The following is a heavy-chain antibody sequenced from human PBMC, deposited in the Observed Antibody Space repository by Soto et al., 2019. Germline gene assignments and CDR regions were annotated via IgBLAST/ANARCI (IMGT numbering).Heavy chain of an antibody. V-gene: IGHV4-59*01. CDR2: MSYNGST. J-gene: IGHJ4*02. D-gene: IGHD1-7*01. CDR1: GGSISNYD. Sequence: SETLSLTCTVSGGSISNYDWSWIRQSPGKGLEWIGYMSYNGSTNYNPSLKSRVTISVDTSKNQFSLKLSSVTAADTAVYYCARGKITGTTLVTYYFDSWGQGTLVTVSS. CDR3: ARGKITGTTLVTYYFDS.